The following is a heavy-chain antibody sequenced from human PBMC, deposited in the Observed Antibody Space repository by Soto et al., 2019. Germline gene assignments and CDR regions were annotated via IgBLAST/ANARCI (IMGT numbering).Heavy chain of an antibody. CDR1: GYTFTSYG. Sequence: ASVKVSCKASGYTFTSYGISWVRQAPGEGLERMGWISGYNGNTNYAEKVQDRVTMTTDTSTTTAYMELRSLRSDDTAVYYCARDGWFRRNYFDYWGQGTPVTVSS. D-gene: IGHD3-10*01. V-gene: IGHV1-18*01. CDR3: ARDGWFRRNYFDY. J-gene: IGHJ4*02. CDR2: ISGYNGNT.